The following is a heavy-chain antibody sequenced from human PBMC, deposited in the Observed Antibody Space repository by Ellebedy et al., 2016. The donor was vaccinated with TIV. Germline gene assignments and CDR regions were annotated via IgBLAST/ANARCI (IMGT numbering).Heavy chain of an antibody. Sequence: GESLKISCAASGFTFSSYSMSWVRQAPGKGLEWVANIKADGSEKNYGDSVKGRFTISRDNAKSSLYLQMNSLKTEDTAVYYCTTDIQQHLYWGQGTLVTVSS. V-gene: IGHV3-7*03. CDR3: TTDIQQHLY. CDR2: IKADGSEK. D-gene: IGHD5-18*01. CDR1: GFTFSSYS. J-gene: IGHJ4*02.